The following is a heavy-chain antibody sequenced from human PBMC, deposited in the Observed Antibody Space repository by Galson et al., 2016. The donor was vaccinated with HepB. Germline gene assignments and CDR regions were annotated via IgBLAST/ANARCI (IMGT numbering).Heavy chain of an antibody. Sequence: LSLTCAVSSGSISSGGYSWTWIRQPPGKGLEWIGNTYHSGTTDYNPPLTSRVTITIDRSKNQFSLKLRSVTAADTAGYYCAREVYGDYKFDYWCLGTRVTLSS. J-gene: IGHJ4*02. CDR2: TYHSGTT. D-gene: IGHD4-17*01. CDR3: AREVYGDYKFDY. CDR1: SGSISSGGYS. V-gene: IGHV4-30-2*01.